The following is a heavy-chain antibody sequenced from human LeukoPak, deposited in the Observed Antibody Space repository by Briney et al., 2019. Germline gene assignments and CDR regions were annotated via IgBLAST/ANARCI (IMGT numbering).Heavy chain of an antibody. D-gene: IGHD2-2*01. J-gene: IGHJ1*01. V-gene: IGHV1-2*02. CDR1: GYTFTGYY. CDR2: INPNSGGT. Sequence: ASVKVSCKASGYTFTGYYMHWVRQAPGQGLEWMGWINPNSGGTNYAQKFQGRVTMTRDTSISTAYMELSRLRSDDTAVYYCARDRSYCSGTSCPDLQHWGQGTLVTVST. CDR3: ARDRSYCSGTSCPDLQH.